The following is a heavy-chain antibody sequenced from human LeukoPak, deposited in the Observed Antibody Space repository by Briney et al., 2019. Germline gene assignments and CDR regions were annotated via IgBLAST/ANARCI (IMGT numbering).Heavy chain of an antibody. Sequence: GGSLRLSCAASGFTVSNNYMSWGRQAPGKGLEWVSVIYKVGNTFYADFVKGRFTISRDNSKNTLYLQMNSLRAEDTALYYCARGLVVGGTGVWAFDIWGQGTMVTVSS. V-gene: IGHV3-66*01. CDR3: ARGLVVGGTGVWAFDI. CDR1: GFTVSNNY. D-gene: IGHD1-26*01. CDR2: IYKVGNT. J-gene: IGHJ3*02.